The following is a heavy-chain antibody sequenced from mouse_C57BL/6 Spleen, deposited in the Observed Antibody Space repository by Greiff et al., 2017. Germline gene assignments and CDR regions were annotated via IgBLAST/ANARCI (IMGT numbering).Heavy chain of an antibody. CDR2: IYTGDGDT. CDR1: GYAFSSYW. Sequence: QVQLQQSGAELVKPGASVKISCKASGYAFSSYWMNWVKQRPGKGLEWIGQIYTGDGDTNYNGKFKGTATLTADKSSSTAYMQLSSLTSEDSAVYFCARSSSHAMDYWGQGTSVTVSS. V-gene: IGHV1-80*01. CDR3: ARSSSHAMDY. D-gene: IGHD1-1*01. J-gene: IGHJ4*01.